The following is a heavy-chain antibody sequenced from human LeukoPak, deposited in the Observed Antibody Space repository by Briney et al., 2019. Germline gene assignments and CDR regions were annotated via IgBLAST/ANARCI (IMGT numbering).Heavy chain of an antibody. Sequence: SETLSLTCTVSGGSISSYYWSWIRQPPGKGQEWIGYIYYSGSTNYNPSLKSRVTISVDTSKNQFSLKLSSVTAADTAVYYCARVPTIFGVVVSWFDPWGQGTLVTVSS. CDR1: GGSISSYY. CDR2: IYYSGST. V-gene: IGHV4-59*01. CDR3: ARVPTIFGVVVSWFDP. D-gene: IGHD3-3*01. J-gene: IGHJ5*02.